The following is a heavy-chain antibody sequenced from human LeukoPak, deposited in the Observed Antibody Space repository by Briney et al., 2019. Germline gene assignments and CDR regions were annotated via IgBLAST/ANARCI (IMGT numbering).Heavy chain of an antibody. D-gene: IGHD5-18*01. J-gene: IGHJ4*02. CDR2: ISWNSGSI. Sequence: GRSLRLSCAASGFTFDDYAMHWVRQVSGKGLEWVSGISWNSGSIDYAASVKGRFTISRDNAKNSLYLQMNSLRAEDTALYYCAKARDSYGTFDYWGQGTLVTVSS. CDR3: AKARDSYGTFDY. CDR1: GFTFDDYA. V-gene: IGHV3-9*01.